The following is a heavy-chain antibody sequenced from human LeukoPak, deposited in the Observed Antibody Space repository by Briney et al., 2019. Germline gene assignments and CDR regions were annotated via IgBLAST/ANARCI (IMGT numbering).Heavy chain of an antibody. V-gene: IGHV1-2*02. CDR1: GYTFTGHY. J-gene: IGHJ3*02. CDR3: ARVMGGLVIAAFDI. D-gene: IGHD3-3*01. CDR2: INPNSGGT. Sequence: GASVKVSCKASGYTFTGHYMHWVRQAPGQGLEWMGWINPNSGGTNYAQKFQGRVTMTRDTSISTAYMELSRLRSDDTAVYYCARVMGGLVIAAFDIWGQGTMVTVSS.